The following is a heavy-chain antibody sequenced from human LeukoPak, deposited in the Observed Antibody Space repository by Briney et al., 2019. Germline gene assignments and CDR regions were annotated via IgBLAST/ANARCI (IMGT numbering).Heavy chain of an antibody. D-gene: IGHD1-26*01. CDR2: ISGSGGST. CDR3: SKDRVGASPHDAFDI. V-gene: IGHV3-23*01. J-gene: IGHJ3*02. Sequence: GGTLRLSCAASGFTFSSYGMSWVRQAPGKGLEWVSAISGSGGSTYYADSVKGRFTISRDNSKNTLYLQMNSLRAEDTALYYCSKDRVGASPHDAFDIWGQGTMVTVSS. CDR1: GFTFSSYG.